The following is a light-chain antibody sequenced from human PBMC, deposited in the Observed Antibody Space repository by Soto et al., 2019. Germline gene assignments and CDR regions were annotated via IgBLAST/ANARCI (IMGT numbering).Light chain of an antibody. CDR3: LLYYGGAQLV. V-gene: IGLV7-43*01. CDR1: PGAVTSGNY. Sequence: QTVVTQEPSLTVSPGGSVTLTCASTPGAVTSGNYPSWFQQRPGQEPRTLIYTTDSKHSWTPARFSGSLLGDKAALTLSGVQTENEADYYCLLYYGGAQLVFGGGTKLTVL. CDR2: TTD. J-gene: IGLJ3*02.